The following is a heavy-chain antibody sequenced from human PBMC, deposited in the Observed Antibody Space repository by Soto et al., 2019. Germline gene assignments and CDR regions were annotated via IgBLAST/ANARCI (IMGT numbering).Heavy chain of an antibody. V-gene: IGHV1-69*08. D-gene: IGHD3-10*01. J-gene: IGHJ5*02. Sequence: QVQQVQSGAEVKKPGSSVKVSCKASGGTFSSYTMSWVRQAPGQGLEWMGRIIPILGIANYAQKFQGRVTITADKSTSTAYMELSSLRSEDTAVYYCARDRDQNWFDPWGQGTLVTVSS. CDR2: IIPILGIA. CDR3: ARDRDQNWFDP. CDR1: GGTFSSYT.